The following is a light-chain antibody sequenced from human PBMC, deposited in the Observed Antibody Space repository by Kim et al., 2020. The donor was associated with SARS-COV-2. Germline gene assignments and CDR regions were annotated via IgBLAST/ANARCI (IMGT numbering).Light chain of an antibody. V-gene: IGLV3-1*01. J-gene: IGLJ1*01. CDR2: QDS. CDR3: QAWDSSTEV. CDR1: KLGDKY. Sequence: SYELTQPPSVSVSPGQTAIITCSGDKLGDKYACWYQQKPGQSPVLVIYQDSKRPSGIPERFSGSNSGNTATLTISGTQAMDEADYYCQAWDSSTEVFGTGTKVTVL.